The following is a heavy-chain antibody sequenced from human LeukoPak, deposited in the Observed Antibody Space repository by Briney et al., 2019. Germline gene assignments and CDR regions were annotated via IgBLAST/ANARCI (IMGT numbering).Heavy chain of an antibody. CDR2: IYPGDSDT. D-gene: IGHD1/OR15-1a*01. Sequence: GESLKISCKGSGYSFTSYWIGWVRQMPGKGLEWMGIIYPGDSDTRYSPSFQGQVTISADKSISTAYLQWSSLKASDTAMYYCARRPHGWSMNNYYFDYWGQGTLVTVSS. J-gene: IGHJ4*02. CDR3: ARRPHGWSMNNYYFDY. V-gene: IGHV5-51*01. CDR1: GYSFTSYW.